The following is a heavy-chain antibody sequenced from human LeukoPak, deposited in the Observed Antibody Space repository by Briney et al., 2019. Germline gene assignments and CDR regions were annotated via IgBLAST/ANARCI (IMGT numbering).Heavy chain of an antibody. Sequence: PGGSLRLSCAASGFXFRNYAMSWVRQAPGKGLEWVSAISGTGGSTYYADSVKGRFTISRDNSKNTLYLQMNRLRAEDTAIYYCAKDEDVVVTTILFDYWGQGTLVTVSS. CDR2: ISGTGGST. J-gene: IGHJ4*02. CDR3: AKDEDVVVTTILFDY. D-gene: IGHD2-21*02. V-gene: IGHV3-23*01. CDR1: GFXFRNYA.